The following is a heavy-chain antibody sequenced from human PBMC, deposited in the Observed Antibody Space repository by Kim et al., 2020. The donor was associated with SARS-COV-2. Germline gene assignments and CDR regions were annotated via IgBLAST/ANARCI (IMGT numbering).Heavy chain of an antibody. V-gene: IGHV4-30-2*04. Sequence: KSRVTIAVDTSKNQFSLKRSSVTAADTAVYYCARGGVGTIFGVANNWFDPWGQGTLVTVSS. D-gene: IGHD3-3*01. J-gene: IGHJ5*02. CDR3: ARGGVGTIFGVANNWFDP.